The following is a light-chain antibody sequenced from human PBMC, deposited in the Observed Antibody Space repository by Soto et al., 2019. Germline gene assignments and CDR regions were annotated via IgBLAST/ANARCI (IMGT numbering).Light chain of an antibody. Sequence: DIQLTQSPSSLSASVGDIVTITCQASQDIRRYLHWYLQKPGKAPRVLIYEASNLETGVPSRFRGSGSGTDFTFTIGSLQPEGTGTYYCQQYDNVPYTFGQGTQLDIK. J-gene: IGKJ2*01. CDR3: QQYDNVPYT. V-gene: IGKV1-33*01. CDR2: EAS. CDR1: QDIRRY.